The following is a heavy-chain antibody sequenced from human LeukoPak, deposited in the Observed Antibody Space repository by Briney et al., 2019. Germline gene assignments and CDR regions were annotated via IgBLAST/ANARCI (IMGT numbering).Heavy chain of an antibody. CDR2: IYYSGST. Sequence: SETLSLTCTVSGGSISSGDYYWSWIRQPPGKGLEWIGYIYYSGSTYYNPSLKSRVTISVDTSKNQFSLKLSSVTAADTAVYYCARGGYLHKYSSGWYFDYWGQGTLVTVSS. D-gene: IGHD6-19*01. V-gene: IGHV4-30-4*02. CDR3: ARGGYLHKYSSGWYFDY. J-gene: IGHJ4*02. CDR1: GGSISSGDYY.